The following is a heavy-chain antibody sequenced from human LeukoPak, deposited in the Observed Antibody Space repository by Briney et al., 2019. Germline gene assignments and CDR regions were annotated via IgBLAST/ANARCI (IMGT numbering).Heavy chain of an antibody. Sequence: EASVKVSCKASGYTFTGYYMHWVRQAPGQGLEWMGWINPNSGGTNYAQKFQGRVTMTRDTSISTAYMELNRLRSDDTAVYYCARGYSYGYQPPLGYWGQGTLVTVSS. J-gene: IGHJ4*02. D-gene: IGHD5-18*01. CDR3: ARGYSYGYQPPLGY. CDR2: INPNSGGT. CDR1: GYTFTGYY. V-gene: IGHV1-2*02.